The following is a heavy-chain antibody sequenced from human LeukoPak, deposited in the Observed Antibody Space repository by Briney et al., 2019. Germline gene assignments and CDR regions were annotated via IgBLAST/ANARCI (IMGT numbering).Heavy chain of an antibody. CDR1: GYTFTSYD. CDR3: ARPMTRRNNWFDP. CDR2: MNPNSGNT. D-gene: IGHD3-22*01. J-gene: IGHJ5*02. Sequence: ASVKVSCKASGYTFTSYDINWVRQATRQGLEWMGWMNPNSGNTGYAQKFQGRVTMTRNTSISTTYMELSSLRSEDTAVYYCARPMTRRNNWFDPWGQGTLVTVSS. V-gene: IGHV1-8*01.